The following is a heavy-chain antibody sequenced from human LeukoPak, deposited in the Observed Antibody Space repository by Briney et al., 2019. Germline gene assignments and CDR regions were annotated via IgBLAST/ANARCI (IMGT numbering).Heavy chain of an antibody. CDR1: GFTFDDYA. D-gene: IGHD2-2*01. Sequence: GGSLRLSCAASGFTFDDYAMHWVRQAPGKGLEWVSGISWNSGSIGCADSVKGRFTISRDNAKSSLYLQMNSLRAEDMALYYCAKGGREYQLRDAFDIWGQGTMVTVSS. CDR2: ISWNSGSI. V-gene: IGHV3-9*03. J-gene: IGHJ3*02. CDR3: AKGGREYQLRDAFDI.